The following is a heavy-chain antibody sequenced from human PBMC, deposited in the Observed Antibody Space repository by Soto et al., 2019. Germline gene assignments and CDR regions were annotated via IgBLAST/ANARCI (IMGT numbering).Heavy chain of an antibody. CDR3: ARPPGYNDGGDY. CDR1: GFTFGSYW. D-gene: IGHD6-25*01. CDR2: INSDGSST. V-gene: IGHV3-74*01. J-gene: IGHJ4*02. Sequence: PGGSLRLSCAASGFTFGSYWMHWFRQAPGKGLVWVSRINSDGSSTSYADSVKGRFTISRDNAKNTLYLQMNSLRAEDTAVYYCARPPGYNDGGDYWGQGTLVTVSS.